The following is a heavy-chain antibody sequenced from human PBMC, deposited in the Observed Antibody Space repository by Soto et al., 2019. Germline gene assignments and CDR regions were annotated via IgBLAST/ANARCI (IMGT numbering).Heavy chain of an antibody. J-gene: IGHJ3*02. V-gene: IGHV3-21*01. Sequence: GGSLRLSCAASGFTFSSYIMNWVRQAPGKGLEWVSSISSSSSYIYYADSVKGRFTISRDNAKNSLYLQMNSLRAEDTAVYYCARAPLNAFDIWGQGTMVTVSS. CDR1: GFTFSSYI. CDR3: ARAPLNAFDI. CDR2: ISSSSSYI.